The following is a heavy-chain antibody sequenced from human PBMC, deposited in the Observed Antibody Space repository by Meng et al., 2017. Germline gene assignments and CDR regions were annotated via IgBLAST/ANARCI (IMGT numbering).Heavy chain of an antibody. CDR2: IYHSGST. Sequence: QVQRQEPGPGLVKPSGTLSLTCAVSGGSISSSNWWSWVRQPPGKGLEWIGEIYHSGSTNYNPSLKSRVTISVDKSKNQFSLKLSSVTAADTAVYYCARMSVLLWFGELFLNWGQGTLVTVSS. CDR1: GGSISSSNW. V-gene: IGHV4-4*02. J-gene: IGHJ4*02. D-gene: IGHD3-10*01. CDR3: ARMSVLLWFGELFLN.